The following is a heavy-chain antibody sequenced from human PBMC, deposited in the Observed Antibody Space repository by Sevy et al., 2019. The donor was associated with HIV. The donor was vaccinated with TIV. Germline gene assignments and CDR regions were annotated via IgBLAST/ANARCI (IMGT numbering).Heavy chain of an antibody. CDR1: GITSSNTW. J-gene: IGHJ4*02. V-gene: IGHV3-15*01. Sequence: GRSLRLSCAGSGITSSNTWMSWVRQAPGKGLEWIGRIKSKTDGGTTDYAAPVKGRFSISRDDSKNTLYLQMNSLKTEDTAVYYCTTQWFWGQGTLVTVSS. CDR3: TTQWF. D-gene: IGHD3-22*01. CDR2: IKSKTDGGTT.